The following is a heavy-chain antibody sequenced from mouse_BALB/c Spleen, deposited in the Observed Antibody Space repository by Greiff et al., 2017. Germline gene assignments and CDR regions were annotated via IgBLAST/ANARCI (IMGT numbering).Heavy chain of an antibody. CDR3: ARGRDYDVQGYFDY. V-gene: IGHV5-6-5*01. CDR1: GFTFSSYA. CDR2: ISSGGST. Sequence: EVKLMESGGGLVKPGGSLKLSCAASGFTFSSYAMSWVRQTPEKRLEWVASISSGGSTYYPDSVKGRFTISRDNARNILYLQMSSLRSEDTAMYYCARGRDYDVQGYFDYWGQGTTLTVSS. J-gene: IGHJ2*01. D-gene: IGHD2-4*01.